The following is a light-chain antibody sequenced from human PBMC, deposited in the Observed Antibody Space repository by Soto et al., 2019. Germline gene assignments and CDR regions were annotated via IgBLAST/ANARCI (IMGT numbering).Light chain of an antibody. Sequence: QSVLTQPPSASGSPGQSVTISCTGTSSDVGGYNYVSWYQQHPGKAPKLMISEVTKRPSGVPDRFSGSKSGNTASLTVSGLQAEDEADYYCSSYAGTNNLVVFGGGTKLPVL. CDR1: SSDVGGYNY. CDR2: EVT. V-gene: IGLV2-8*01. J-gene: IGLJ2*01. CDR3: SSYAGTNNLVV.